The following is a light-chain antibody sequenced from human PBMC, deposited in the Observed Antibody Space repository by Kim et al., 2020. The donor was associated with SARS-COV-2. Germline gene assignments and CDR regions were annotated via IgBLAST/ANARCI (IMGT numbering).Light chain of an antibody. J-gene: IGLJ3*02. Sequence: PGQRVTISCSGSSSDIGSNYVYWYQQLPGTAPNLLIYRNNQRPSGVPDRFSGSKSGTSASLAISGLRSEDEADYYCAAWDDSFWVFGGGTQLTVL. V-gene: IGLV1-47*01. CDR1: SSDIGSNY. CDR2: RNN. CDR3: AAWDDSFWV.